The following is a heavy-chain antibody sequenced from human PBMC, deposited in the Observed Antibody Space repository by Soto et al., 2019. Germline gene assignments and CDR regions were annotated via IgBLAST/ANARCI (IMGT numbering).Heavy chain of an antibody. CDR2: IRSKANSYAT. D-gene: IGHD3-22*01. V-gene: IGHV3-73*01. CDR3: TLIKTPIDY. J-gene: IGHJ4*02. CDR1: GFTFSGSA. Sequence: GGSLRLSCAASGFTFSGSAMHWVRQASGKGLEWVGRIRSKANSYATAYAASVKGRFTISRDDSKNTAYLQMNSLKTEDTAVYYCTLIKTPIDYWGQGTLVTVSS.